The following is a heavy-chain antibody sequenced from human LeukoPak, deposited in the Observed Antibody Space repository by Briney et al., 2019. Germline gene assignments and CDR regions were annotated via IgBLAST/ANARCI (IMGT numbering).Heavy chain of an antibody. D-gene: IGHD3-9*01. Sequence: GGSLRLSCAASGFTFSSYGMHWVRQAPGKGLEWVAFIRYDGSNKYYADSVKGRFTISRDNSKNTLYLQMNSLRAEDTAVYYCAKDSSLIWDYDILTGYFDYWGQGTLVTVSS. J-gene: IGHJ4*02. V-gene: IGHV3-30*02. CDR2: IRYDGSNK. CDR1: GFTFSSYG. CDR3: AKDSSLIWDYDILTGYFDY.